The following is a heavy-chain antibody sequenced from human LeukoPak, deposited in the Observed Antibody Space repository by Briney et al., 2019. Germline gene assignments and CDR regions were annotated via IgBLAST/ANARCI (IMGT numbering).Heavy chain of an antibody. CDR1: GFTFNNAW. V-gene: IGHV3-23*01. J-gene: IGHJ4*02. D-gene: IGHD2-21*02. CDR3: AKDGTGCGGDCYSDY. Sequence: GGSLRLSCAASGFTFNNAWMSWVRQAPGKGLEWVSAISGSGGSTYYADSVKGRFTISRDNSKNTLYLQMNSLRAEDTAVYYCAKDGTGCGGDCYSDYWGQGTLLTVSS. CDR2: ISGSGGST.